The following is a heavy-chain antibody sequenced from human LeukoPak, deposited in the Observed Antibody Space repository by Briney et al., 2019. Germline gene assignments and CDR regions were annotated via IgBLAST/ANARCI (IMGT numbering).Heavy chain of an antibody. CDR1: GCTFSSYA. D-gene: IGHD1-26*01. Sequence: GASVKVSCKASGCTFSSYAVTWVGQSPGHGLEWLGRIIPILGIANYAQKFQARVKITGDKSTSTAYMELSSLRSEDTAVYSCARPGIVGDTTGPVAGYYGMDVWGQGTTVTVSS. CDR2: IIPILGIA. V-gene: IGHV1-69*04. CDR3: ARPGIVGDTTGPVAGYYGMDV. J-gene: IGHJ6*02.